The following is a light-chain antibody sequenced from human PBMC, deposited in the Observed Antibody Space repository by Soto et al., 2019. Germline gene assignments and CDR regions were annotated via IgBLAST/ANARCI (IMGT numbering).Light chain of an antibody. V-gene: IGLV2-14*01. J-gene: IGLJ1*01. CDR2: EVS. CDR3: SSYTSSSTHYV. CDR1: SSDVGGYNY. Sequence: QAVVTQPASVSGSPGQSITISCTGTSSDVGGYNYVSWYQQHPGKAPKLMIYEVSNRPSGVSHRFSGSKSGNTASLTISGLQAEDEADYYCSSYTSSSTHYVFGTGTKLTVL.